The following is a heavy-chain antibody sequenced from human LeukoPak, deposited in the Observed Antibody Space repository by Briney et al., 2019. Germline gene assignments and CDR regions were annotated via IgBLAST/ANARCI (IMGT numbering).Heavy chain of an antibody. J-gene: IGHJ6*02. V-gene: IGHV3-7*03. CDR2: INHNGNVN. Sequence: GGSLRLSCAASGFTFSSYWMNWARQAPGKGLKWVASINHNGNVNYYVDSVKGRFTISRDNAKNSLYLQMSNLSAEDTAVYFCARGGGLDVWGQGATVTVSS. CDR3: ARGGGLDV. CDR1: GFTFSSYW. D-gene: IGHD3-16*01.